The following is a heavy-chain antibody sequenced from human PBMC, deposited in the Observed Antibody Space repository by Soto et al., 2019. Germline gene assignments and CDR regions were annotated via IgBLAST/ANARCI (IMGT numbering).Heavy chain of an antibody. CDR3: ARGNPAGFSWLVRVYWYFDL. CDR1: GGSISSYY. J-gene: IGHJ2*01. V-gene: IGHV4-59*01. D-gene: IGHD6-19*01. Sequence: QVQLQESGPGLVKPSETLSLTCTVSGGSISSYYWSWIRQPPGKGLEWIGYIYYSGSTNYNPSLKGRATISVDTSKNQFSLKLSSVTAADTAVYYCARGNPAGFSWLVRVYWYFDLWGRGTLVTVSS. CDR2: IYYSGST.